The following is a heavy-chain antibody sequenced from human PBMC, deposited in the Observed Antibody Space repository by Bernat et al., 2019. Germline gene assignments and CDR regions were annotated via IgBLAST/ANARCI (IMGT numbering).Heavy chain of an antibody. CDR1: GFTFSSYV. J-gene: IGHJ4*02. V-gene: IGHV3-23*04. CDR2: ISGSGGST. CDR3: ARDSIVVVVAATVS. D-gene: IGHD2-15*01. Sequence: EVQLVESGGGLVQPGGSLRLSCAASGFTFSSYVMSWVRQAPGKGLEWVSAISGSGGSTYYADSVKGRFTISRDNSKNTLYLQMNSLRAEDTAIYYCARDSIVVVVAATVSWGQGTLVTVSS.